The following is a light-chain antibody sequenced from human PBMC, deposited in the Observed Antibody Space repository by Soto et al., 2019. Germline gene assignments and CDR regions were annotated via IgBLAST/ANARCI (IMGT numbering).Light chain of an antibody. V-gene: IGKV3-11*01. Sequence: EIVLTQSPATLSLSPGERATLSCRASQSVSSYLAWYQQKPGQAPRLLIYDASNRATGIPARFSGSGSGTDFTLTISSLEPEDFAVYYCQQHWTFGPGTKVDIK. CDR3: QQHWT. J-gene: IGKJ3*01. CDR2: DAS. CDR1: QSVSSY.